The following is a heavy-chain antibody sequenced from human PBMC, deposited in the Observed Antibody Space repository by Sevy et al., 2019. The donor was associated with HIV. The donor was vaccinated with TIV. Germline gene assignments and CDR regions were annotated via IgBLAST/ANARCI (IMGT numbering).Heavy chain of an antibody. J-gene: IGHJ4*02. CDR3: ARLYSSSSGRGLDN. Sequence: GGSLRLSCAASGFTFGSYWMTWVRQAPGKGLEWVANIKEDGSGRFYVDSVRGGFTVSRDNAKKTLYLQMNNLRGEDTALYYCARLYSSSSGRGLDNWGQGALVTVSS. D-gene: IGHD6-6*01. CDR1: GFTFGSYW. CDR2: IKEDGSGR. V-gene: IGHV3-7*01.